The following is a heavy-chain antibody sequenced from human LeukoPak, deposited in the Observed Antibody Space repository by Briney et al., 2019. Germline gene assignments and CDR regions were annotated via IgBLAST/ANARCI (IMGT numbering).Heavy chain of an antibody. D-gene: IGHD3-22*01. J-gene: IGHJ4*02. CDR1: GYTFTSNY. CDR2: ISPSGGST. CDR3: ARVLGSSGILSDY. Sequence: ASVKVSCKAFGYTFTSNYMHWVRQAPGQGPEWMGVISPSGGSTTYAQKFQGRVTLTRDMSTSTDYLELSSLRSEDTAVYYCARVLGSSGILSDYWGQGTLVTVSS. V-gene: IGHV1-46*01.